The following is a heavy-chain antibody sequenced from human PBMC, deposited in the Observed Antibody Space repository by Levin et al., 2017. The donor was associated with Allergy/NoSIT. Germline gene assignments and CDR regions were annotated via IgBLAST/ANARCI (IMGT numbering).Heavy chain of an antibody. J-gene: IGHJ4*02. CDR3: ARRGGTYSDPYGI. D-gene: IGHD3-9*01. CDR2: IYPGDSDT. V-gene: IGHV5-51*01. CDR1: GYRFPSYW. Sequence: GESLKISCRGSGYRFPSYWIGWVRQMPGKGLEWAGIIYPGDSDTRYSPSFQGQVIISADKSVGTAYLEWSSLKASDTAMYYCARRGGTYSDPYGIWGQGTLVTVSS.